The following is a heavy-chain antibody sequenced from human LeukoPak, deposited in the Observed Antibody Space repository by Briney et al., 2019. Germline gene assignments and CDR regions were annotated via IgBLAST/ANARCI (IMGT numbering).Heavy chain of an antibody. Sequence: GGSLRLSCAASGFTFSSYAMSWVRQAPGKGLEGVSAISGSGGSTYHADSVKGRFTISRDNSKNTQYLQMHSLRAEDTAVYYCAKGVGASRLVAFDIWGQGTMVTVSS. CDR1: GFTFSSYA. V-gene: IGHV3-23*01. CDR3: AKGVGASRLVAFDI. D-gene: IGHD1-26*01. J-gene: IGHJ3*02. CDR2: ISGSGGST.